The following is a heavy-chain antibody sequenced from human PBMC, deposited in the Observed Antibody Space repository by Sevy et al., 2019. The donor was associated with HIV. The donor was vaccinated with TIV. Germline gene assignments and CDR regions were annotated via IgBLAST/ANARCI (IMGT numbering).Heavy chain of an antibody. J-gene: IGHJ4*02. Sequence: ASVKVSCKASGYTFTGYYMHWVRQAPGQGLEWMGWINPNSGGTNYAQKFQGRVTMTRDTSISTAYMELGRLRSDDTAVYYCAGASLVIGLYYFDYWGQGTLVTVSS. V-gene: IGHV1-2*02. CDR1: GYTFTGYY. D-gene: IGHD3-22*01. CDR2: INPNSGGT. CDR3: AGASLVIGLYYFDY.